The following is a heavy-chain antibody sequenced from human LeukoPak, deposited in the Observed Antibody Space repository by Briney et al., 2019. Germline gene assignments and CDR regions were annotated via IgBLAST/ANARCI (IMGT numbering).Heavy chain of an antibody. CDR2: INHSGST. CDR3: ARGPSSQGNYDYFWGTLYYYYYYYMDV. V-gene: IGHV4-34*01. D-gene: IGHD3-16*01. Sequence: SETLSLTCAVYGGSFSGYYWSWIRQPPGKGLEWIGEINHSGSTNYNPSLKSRVTISVDTSKNQFSLKLSCVTAADTAVYYCARGPSSQGNYDYFWGTLYYYYYYYMDVWGKGTTVTVSS. J-gene: IGHJ6*03. CDR1: GGSFSGYY.